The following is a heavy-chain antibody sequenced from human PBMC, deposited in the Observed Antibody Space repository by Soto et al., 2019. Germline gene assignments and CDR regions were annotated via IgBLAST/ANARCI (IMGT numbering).Heavy chain of an antibody. V-gene: IGHV1-69*06. CDR1: GGTFSSYA. Sequence: SVKVSCKASGGTFSSYAISWVRQAPGQGLEWMGGIIPIFGTANYAQKFQGRVTITADKSTSTAYMELSSLRSEDTAVYYCAPEFLEWLSLFDYWGQGTLVTVSS. J-gene: IGHJ4*02. CDR3: APEFLEWLSLFDY. CDR2: IIPIFGTA. D-gene: IGHD3-3*01.